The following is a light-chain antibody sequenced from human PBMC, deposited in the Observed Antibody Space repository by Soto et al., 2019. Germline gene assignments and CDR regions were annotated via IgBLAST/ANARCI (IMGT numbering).Light chain of an antibody. CDR3: QQYGSSRPWT. J-gene: IGKJ1*01. Sequence: IVLTRSQGTLTLSPGERATLSCRASQSVSSSYLAWYQQKPGQAPRLLIYGASSRATGIPDRFSGSGSGTDFALTISRLEPEDFAVHYCQQYGSSRPWTFGQGTKVEIK. CDR1: QSVSSSY. V-gene: IGKV3-20*01. CDR2: GAS.